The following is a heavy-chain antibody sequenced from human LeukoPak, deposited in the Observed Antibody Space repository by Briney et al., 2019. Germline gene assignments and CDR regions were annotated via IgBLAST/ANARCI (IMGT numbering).Heavy chain of an antibody. CDR2: ISSSSSYI. V-gene: IGHV3-21*01. D-gene: IGHD4-11*01. J-gene: IGHJ4*02. CDR3: ARVWMTTVKPFDH. CDR1: GFTFSSYS. Sequence: PGGSLRLSCAASGFTFSSYSMNWVRQAPGKGLEWVSSISSSSSYIYYADSVKGRFTISRDNAKNSLSLQMNSLRTEDTAVYYCARVWMTTVKPFDHWGQGTLVTVSS.